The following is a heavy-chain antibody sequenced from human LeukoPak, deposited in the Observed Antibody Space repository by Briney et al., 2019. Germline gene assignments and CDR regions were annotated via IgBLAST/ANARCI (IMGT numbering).Heavy chain of an antibody. J-gene: IGHJ6*02. CDR3: ARFGVPYGVDV. D-gene: IGHD2-8*01. Sequence: GGSLRLSCAAPGFAFSSYRMSWVRQAPGKGLEWVANIKPDGSEKYYVDSVKGRFTISRDNAKNSLYLQMNSLRAEDTAMYYCARFGVPYGVDVWGQGTTVTVSS. CDR2: IKPDGSEK. CDR1: GFAFSSYR. V-gene: IGHV3-7*05.